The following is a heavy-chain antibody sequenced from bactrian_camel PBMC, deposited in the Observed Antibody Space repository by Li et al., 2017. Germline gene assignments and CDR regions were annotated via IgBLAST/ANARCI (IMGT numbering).Heavy chain of an antibody. V-gene: IGHV3S53*01. J-gene: IGHJ4*01. Sequence: HVQLVESGGTLVQPGGSLRLSCVVSRDIYSNNCLGWFRQAPGKEREGVAAVGADGSTFYADSVKGRFTISRDNAKNTAYLQMNNLQSADTALYFCAPGWGVGDYSTQGTQVTVS. CDR1: RDIYSNNC. D-gene: IGHD1*01. CDR2: VGADGST.